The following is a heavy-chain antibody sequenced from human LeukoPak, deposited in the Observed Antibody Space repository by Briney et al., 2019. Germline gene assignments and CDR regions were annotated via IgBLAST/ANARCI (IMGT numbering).Heavy chain of an antibody. CDR2: ISGNGDNT. Sequence: GGSLRLSCAASGFTFGSYGVNWVRQAPGKGLEWVSLISGNGDNTYYADSVKGRFTISRDISKNTLFLQMNSLRAEDTAVYYCARELREHGVFDIWGQGTMVTVSS. CDR3: ARELREHGVFDI. J-gene: IGHJ3*02. V-gene: IGHV3-23*01. D-gene: IGHD1-26*01. CDR1: GFTFGSYG.